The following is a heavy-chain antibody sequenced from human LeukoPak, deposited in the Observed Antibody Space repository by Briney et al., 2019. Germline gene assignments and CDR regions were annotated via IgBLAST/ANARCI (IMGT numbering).Heavy chain of an antibody. J-gene: IGHJ5*02. V-gene: IGHV4-61*08. CDR1: GGSISSGDYY. Sequence: SQTLSLTCTVSGGSISSGDYYWGWIRRLPGKGLEWIGYIYYSGSTNYNPSLKSRVTISVDTSKNQFSLKLSSVTAADTAVYYCARAAADRFDPWGQGTLVTVSS. CDR2: IYYSGST. CDR3: ARAAADRFDP. D-gene: IGHD6-13*01.